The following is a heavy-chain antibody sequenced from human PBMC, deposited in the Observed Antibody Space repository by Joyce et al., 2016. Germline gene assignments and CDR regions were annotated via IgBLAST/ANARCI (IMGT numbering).Heavy chain of an antibody. J-gene: IGHJ4*02. D-gene: IGHD5/OR15-5a*01. CDR1: GGSISGSAYS. CDR2: IYHNRST. V-gene: IGHV4-30-2*01. CDR3: ASVFDDYFDY. Sequence: QLQLQESGSGLVKPSQTLSLTCAVSGGSISGSAYSWSWIRQPPGKGLEWVGYIYHNRSTYYSPSLHSRVTISVDKSKNQFSLKLSSVTAADTAVYYCASVFDDYFDYWGQGILVTVSS.